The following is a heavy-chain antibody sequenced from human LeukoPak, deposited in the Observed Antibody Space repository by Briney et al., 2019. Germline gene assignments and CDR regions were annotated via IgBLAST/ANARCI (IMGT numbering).Heavy chain of an antibody. CDR1: VYTFTVYY. V-gene: IGHV1-2*02. CDR2: IVTNNGGT. J-gene: IGHJ3*02. Sequence: VASVKFSCKASVYTFTVYYMHWVRQAPGPGLEWMGWIVTNNGGTNYAQNFKGRVTMTRDTSVSTAYVEVSDLKSDDTAVYYCARGGPHHGFDIWAQGTMVTVSS. CDR3: ARGGPHHGFDI.